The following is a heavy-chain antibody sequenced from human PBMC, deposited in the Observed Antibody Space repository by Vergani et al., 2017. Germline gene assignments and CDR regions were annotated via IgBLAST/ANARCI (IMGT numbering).Heavy chain of an antibody. CDR2: IIPIFGTA. CDR1: GGTFSSYA. V-gene: IGHV1-69*01. D-gene: IGHD2-2*01. J-gene: IGHJ3*02. Sequence: QVQLVQSGAEVKKPGSSVKVSCKASGGTFSSYAISWVRQAPGQGLEWMGGIIPIFGTANYAQKFQGRVTITADESTSTAYMELSSLRSEDTAVYYCAREGGHCSSTSCYFAWGERHDAFDIWGQGTMVTVSS. CDR3: AREGGHCSSTSCYFAWGERHDAFDI.